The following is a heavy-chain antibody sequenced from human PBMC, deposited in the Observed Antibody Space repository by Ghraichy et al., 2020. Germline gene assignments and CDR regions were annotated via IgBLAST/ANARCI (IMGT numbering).Heavy chain of an antibody. V-gene: IGHV3-21*01. CDR2: ISSSSSYI. Sequence: GGSLRLSCAASGFTFSSYSMNWVRQAPGKGLEWVSSISSSSSYIYYADSVKGRFTISRDNAKNSLYLQMNSLRAEDTAVYYCARDWADYYDSSGKSPRVIDYWGQGTLVTVSS. CDR3: ARDWADYYDSSGKSPRVIDY. CDR1: GFTFSSYS. J-gene: IGHJ4*02. D-gene: IGHD3-22*01.